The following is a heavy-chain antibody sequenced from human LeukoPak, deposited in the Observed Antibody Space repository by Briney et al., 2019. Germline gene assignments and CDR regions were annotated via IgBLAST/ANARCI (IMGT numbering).Heavy chain of an antibody. CDR3: ARVRAMVKAVRYFDY. J-gene: IGHJ4*02. CDR1: GGSVSSGGYY. V-gene: IGHV4-31*03. CDR2: IYYSGST. Sequence: SQTLSLTCTVSGGSVSSGGYYWSWIRQHPGKGLEWIGYIYYSGSTYYNPSLKSRVTISVDTSKNQFSLKLSSVTAADTAVYYCARVRAMVKAVRYFDYWGQGTLVTVSS. D-gene: IGHD5-18*01.